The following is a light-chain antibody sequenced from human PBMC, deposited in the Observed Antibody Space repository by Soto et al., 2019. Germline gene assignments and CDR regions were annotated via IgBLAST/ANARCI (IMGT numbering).Light chain of an antibody. CDR2: LAS. V-gene: IGKV3-11*01. J-gene: IGKJ1*01. CDR1: QAVNTR. Sequence: EITLTQSPGTLSLFQREKATLSCGASQAVNTRLAWYQHKPGQAPRLLIYLASNRAAGVPARFSGSGSGTDFTLTISDVEPEDFAVYYCHQRQSWPRTFGQGTKVDIK. CDR3: HQRQSWPRT.